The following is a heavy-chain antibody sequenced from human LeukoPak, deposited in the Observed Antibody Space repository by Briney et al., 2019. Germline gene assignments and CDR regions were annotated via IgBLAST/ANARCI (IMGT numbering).Heavy chain of an antibody. J-gene: IGHJ4*02. Sequence: GGSLRLSCAASGFTFSSYEMNWVRQAPGKGLEWVSYISSSGSTIYYADSVKGRFTISRDNAKNSLYLQMNSLRAEDTAVYYCARGKEYGRNLYFDYWGQGTLVTVSS. CDR2: ISSSGSTI. CDR1: GFTFSSYE. CDR3: ARGKEYGRNLYFDY. V-gene: IGHV3-48*03. D-gene: IGHD6-6*01.